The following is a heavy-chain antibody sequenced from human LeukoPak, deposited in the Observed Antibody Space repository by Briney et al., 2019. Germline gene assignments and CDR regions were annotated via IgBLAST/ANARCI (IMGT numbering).Heavy chain of an antibody. CDR3: ARDTGGRGRLDAFDI. V-gene: IGHV4-59*01. CDR1: GGSLSPYY. D-gene: IGHD3-10*01. Sequence: SETLSLTCTVSGGSLSPYYWTWIRQSPGKGLEWIGYVYSTGTTNYNPSLRSRVTISVDTSKNQFSLKLTSVTAADTAMYYCARDTGGRGRLDAFDIWGQGTMVTVSS. CDR2: VYSTGTT. J-gene: IGHJ3*02.